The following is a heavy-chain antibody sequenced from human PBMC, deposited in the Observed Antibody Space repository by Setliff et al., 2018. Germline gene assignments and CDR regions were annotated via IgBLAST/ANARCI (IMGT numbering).Heavy chain of an antibody. J-gene: IGHJ3*02. V-gene: IGHV7-4-1*02. Sequence: ASVKVSCKDSGGTFSSYAISWVRQAPGQGLEWMGWINTNTGNPTYAQGFTGRFVFSLDTSVSTAYLQISSLKAEDTAVYYCAIVGVTIFGVVDDAFDIWGQGTMVTVSS. CDR1: GGTFSSYA. CDR3: AIVGVTIFGVVDDAFDI. D-gene: IGHD3-3*01. CDR2: INTNTGNP.